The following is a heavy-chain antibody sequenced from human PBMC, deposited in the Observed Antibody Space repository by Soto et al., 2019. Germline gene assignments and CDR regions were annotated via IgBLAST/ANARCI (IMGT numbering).Heavy chain of an antibody. Sequence: GASVKVSCKASGYTFTGYYMHWVRQAPGQGLEWMGWINPNSGGTNYAQKFQGRVTMTRDTSVSTAYMELSRLRSDDTAVYYCARSRCSGGSCYRNWFDPWGQGTLVTVSS. CDR1: GYTFTGYY. D-gene: IGHD2-15*01. CDR3: ARSRCSGGSCYRNWFDP. J-gene: IGHJ5*02. CDR2: INPNSGGT. V-gene: IGHV1-2*02.